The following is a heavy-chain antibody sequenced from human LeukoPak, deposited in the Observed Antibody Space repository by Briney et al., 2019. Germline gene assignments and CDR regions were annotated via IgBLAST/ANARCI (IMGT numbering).Heavy chain of an antibody. CDR1: GGSISSYY. V-gene: IGHV4-4*07. CDR3: ARDHEMGATTWGGSYYFDY. D-gene: IGHD1-26*01. Sequence: SETLSLTCTVSGGSISSYYWSWIRQPAGKGLEWIGRIYTSGSTNYNPSLKSRVTMSVDTSKNKFSLKLSSVTAADTAVYYCARDHEMGATTWGGSYYFDYWGQGTLVTVSS. J-gene: IGHJ4*02. CDR2: IYTSGST.